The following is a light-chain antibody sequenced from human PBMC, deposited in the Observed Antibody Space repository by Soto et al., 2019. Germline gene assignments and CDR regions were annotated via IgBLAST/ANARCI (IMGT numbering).Light chain of an antibody. J-gene: IGKJ1*01. V-gene: IGKV3-15*01. CDR2: DAS. Sequence: EIVMTQSPATLSVSPGERATLSCRASQRIRTKLAWYQQKPGQAPRLLIYDASTRATDIPARFSGSGSGTDSTLIINNPQAEDFAVYYCQHYNDWHWTFGQGTKLEIK. CDR3: QHYNDWHWT. CDR1: QRIRTK.